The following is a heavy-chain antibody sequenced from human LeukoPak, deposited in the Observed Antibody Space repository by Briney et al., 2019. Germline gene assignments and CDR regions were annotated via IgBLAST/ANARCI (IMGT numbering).Heavy chain of an antibody. J-gene: IGHJ4*02. D-gene: IGHD4/OR15-4a*01. CDR2: IYSGGST. Sequence: TGGSLRLSCAASEFSVGSNYMTWVRQAPGKGLEWVSLIYSGGSTYYADSVKGRFTISRDNSKNTLYLQMNSLRAEDTAVYYCARDTLGEGEDANYAVYYFDYWGQGTPVTVSS. CDR3: ARDTLGEGEDANYAVYYFDY. CDR1: EFSVGSNY. V-gene: IGHV3-66*01.